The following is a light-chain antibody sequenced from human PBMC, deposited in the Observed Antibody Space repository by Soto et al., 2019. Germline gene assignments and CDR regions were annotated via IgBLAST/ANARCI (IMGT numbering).Light chain of an antibody. V-gene: IGKV1-5*01. CDR3: QQYYRSCT. CDR2: DAS. Sequence: DIPLTQSPSTLSASVGDRVTITCRASQSVTDWLAGYQQKPGKAPKLLIYDASSLQSGVPSRFSGSGSGTEFSLTISSLQPDDFATYYCQQYYRSCTFGQGTKVEIK. CDR1: QSVTDW. J-gene: IGKJ2*02.